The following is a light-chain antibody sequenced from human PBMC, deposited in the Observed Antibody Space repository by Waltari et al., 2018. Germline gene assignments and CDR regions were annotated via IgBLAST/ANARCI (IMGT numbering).Light chain of an antibody. CDR3: QQYYSTPLT. CDR2: WAS. Sequence: DIVMTQSPDSLAVSLGERATMNCKFSQSVLYSSNNKNYLAWYQQKPGQPPKLLIYWASTRESGVPDRFSGSGSGTDFTLTISSLQAEDVAVYYCQQYYSTPLTFGQGTKVEIK. J-gene: IGKJ1*01. CDR1: QSVLYSSNNKNY. V-gene: IGKV4-1*01.